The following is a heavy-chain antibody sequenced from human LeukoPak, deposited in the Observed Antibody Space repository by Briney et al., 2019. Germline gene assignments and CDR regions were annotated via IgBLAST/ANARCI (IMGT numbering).Heavy chain of an antibody. CDR2: INHSGST. D-gene: IGHD5-18*01. V-gene: IGHV4-34*01. CDR1: GGSFSGYY. J-gene: IGHJ4*01. CDR3: ARSRGYSYGTTFLDY. Sequence: SETLSLTCAVYGGSFSGYYWSWIRQPPGKGLEWIGEINHSGSTNYNPSLKSRVTISVDTSKNQFSLKLSSVTAADTAVYYCARSRGYSYGTTFLDYWGXXXXXTVXX.